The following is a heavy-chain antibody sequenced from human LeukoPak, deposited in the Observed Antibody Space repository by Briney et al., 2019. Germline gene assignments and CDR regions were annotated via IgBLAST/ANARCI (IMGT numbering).Heavy chain of an antibody. CDR3: TRWYSRNNIYFHMDV. V-gene: IGHV4-4*09. Sequence: PSETLSLTCTVSGDSMSSYYWSSLRDPPGKRLEGVGQVHSSGSNATIPSHKSRVSMSVDTSKNHSTLSLTSVTTTDTAQYYCTRWYSRNNIYFHMDVWGKGTTVTVFS. CDR2: VHSSGSN. CDR1: GDSMSSYY. D-gene: IGHD1-14*01. J-gene: IGHJ6*03.